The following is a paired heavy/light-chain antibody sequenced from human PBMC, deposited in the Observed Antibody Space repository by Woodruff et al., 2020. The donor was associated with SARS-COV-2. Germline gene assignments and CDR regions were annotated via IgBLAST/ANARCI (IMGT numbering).Light chain of an antibody. Sequence: DIQMTQSPSSVSASVGDRVTITCRASQGISSWLAWYQQKPGKAPKLLIYAASSLQSGVPSRFSGSGSGTDFTLTISSLQPEDFASYYCQQASSFPVTFGGGTKVEIK. CDR2: AAS. CDR3: QQASSFPVT. J-gene: IGKJ4*01. CDR1: QGISSW. V-gene: IGKV1-12*01.
Heavy chain of an antibody. D-gene: IGHD3-3*01. V-gene: IGHV3-30*18. CDR3: AKDGKYYDFWSGYLALANRRGGDYYMDV. CDR2: ISYDGSHK. J-gene: IGHJ6*03. CDR1: GFTFSNYG. Sequence: QVQLVESGGGVVQPGRSLRLSCAASGFTFSNYGMHWVRQAPGKGLEWVAVISYDGSHKYYADSVKGRFTISRDNSKNTLYLQMNSLRAEDTAVYYCAKDGKYYDFWSGYLALANRRGGDYYMDVWGKGTTVTVSS.